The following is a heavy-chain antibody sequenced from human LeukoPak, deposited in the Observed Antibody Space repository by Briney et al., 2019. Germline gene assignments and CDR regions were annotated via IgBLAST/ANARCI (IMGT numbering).Heavy chain of an antibody. CDR2: ISRNSGSI. Sequence: PGGSLRLSCAASGFTFDDYAMHWVRQAPGKGLEWVSGISRNSGSIGYADSVKGRFTISRDNAKNSLYLQMNSLGAEDTALYYCAKDSYGSGSIVNAFDIWGQGTMVTVSS. CDR1: GFTFDDYA. V-gene: IGHV3-9*01. D-gene: IGHD3-10*01. CDR3: AKDSYGSGSIVNAFDI. J-gene: IGHJ3*02.